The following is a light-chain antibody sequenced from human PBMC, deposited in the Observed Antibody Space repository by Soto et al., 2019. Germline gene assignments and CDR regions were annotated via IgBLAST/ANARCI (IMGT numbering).Light chain of an antibody. CDR2: LGS. CDR1: QSLLDSSGYNY. CDR3: VQALETPYT. J-gene: IGKJ2*01. V-gene: IGKV2-28*01. Sequence: DLVMTQSPLSLPVTPGEPASISCRSSQSLLDSSGYNYLDWYLQKPGQSPQLLIYLGSNRASGVPDRFSGSGSGTDFTLKISRVEAEDVGVYYCVQALETPYTFGPGTKLEIK.